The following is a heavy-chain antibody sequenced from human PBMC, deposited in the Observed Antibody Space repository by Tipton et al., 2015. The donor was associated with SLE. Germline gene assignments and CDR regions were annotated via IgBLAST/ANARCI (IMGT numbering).Heavy chain of an antibody. J-gene: IGHJ6*03. CDR1: GGSISSSSYY. D-gene: IGHD2-8*02. V-gene: IGHV4-39*07. CDR2: IYYSGST. Sequence: TLSLTCTVSGGSISSSSYYWGWIRQPPGKGLEWIRSIYYSGSTYYNPSLKSRVTISVDTSKNQFSLKLSSVTAADTAVYYCARDRGTDYYYYYMDVWGKGTTVTVSS. CDR3: ARDRGTDYYYYYMDV.